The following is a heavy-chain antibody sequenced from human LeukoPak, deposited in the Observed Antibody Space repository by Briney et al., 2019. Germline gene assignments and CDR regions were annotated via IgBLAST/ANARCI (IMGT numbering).Heavy chain of an antibody. V-gene: IGHV4-59*06. CDR3: ARGFYCSGGSCYSLSWFDP. Sequence: PSETLSLTCTVSGGSISSYYWNWIRQHPGKGLEWIGYIYYSGSTYYNPSLKSRVTISVDTSKNQFSLKLSSVTAADTAVYYCARGFYCSGGSCYSLSWFDPWGQGTLVTVSS. D-gene: IGHD2-15*01. CDR2: IYYSGST. J-gene: IGHJ5*02. CDR1: GGSISSYY.